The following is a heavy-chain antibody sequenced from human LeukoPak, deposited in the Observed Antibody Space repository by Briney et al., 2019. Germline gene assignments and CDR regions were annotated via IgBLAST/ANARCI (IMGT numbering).Heavy chain of an antibody. V-gene: IGHV4-4*02. Sequence: SGTLSLTCAVSGGSISSNNWWGWVHQPPGKGLEWIGEIYHSGSPNYNPSLKSRVTISVDKSRNHFSLNLSSVTAADTAVYYCARVNINNWHSCDYWGQGTLVTVSS. D-gene: IGHD1-1*01. CDR2: IYHSGSP. CDR1: GGSISSNNW. J-gene: IGHJ4*02. CDR3: ARVNINNWHSCDY.